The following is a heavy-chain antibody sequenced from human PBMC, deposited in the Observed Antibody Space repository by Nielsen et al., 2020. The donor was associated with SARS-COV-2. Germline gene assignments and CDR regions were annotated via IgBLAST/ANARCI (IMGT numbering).Heavy chain of an antibody. CDR2: IYTSGST. Sequence: GSLRLSCTVSGGSISSYYWSWIRQPAGKGLEWIGRIYTSGSTNYNPSLKSRVTMSVDTSKNQFSLKLSSVTAADTAVYYCARDPGDYGDYWGQGTLVTVSS. J-gene: IGHJ4*02. V-gene: IGHV4-4*07. D-gene: IGHD1-26*01. CDR1: GGSISSYY. CDR3: ARDPGDYGDY.